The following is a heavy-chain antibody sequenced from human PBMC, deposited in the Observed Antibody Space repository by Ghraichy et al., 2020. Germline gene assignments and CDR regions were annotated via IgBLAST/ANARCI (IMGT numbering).Heavy chain of an antibody. CDR3: ARDRSSSWYPYLDD. Sequence: GGSLRLSCAASGFSFSNSWMSWVRQAPGRGLEWVANIKPDGSQKYYVDSVKGRITISRDNAKNSLFLQMNSLRAEDTAVYYCARDRSSSWYPYLDDWGQGTPVTVST. CDR1: GFSFSNSW. V-gene: IGHV3-7*04. D-gene: IGHD6-13*01. CDR2: IKPDGSQK. J-gene: IGHJ4*02.